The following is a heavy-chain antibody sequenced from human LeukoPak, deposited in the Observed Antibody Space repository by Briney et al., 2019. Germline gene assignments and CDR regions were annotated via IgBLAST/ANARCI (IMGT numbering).Heavy chain of an antibody. CDR3: AKETRGYSYGGPY. V-gene: IGHV3-23*01. J-gene: IGHJ4*02. Sequence: GGSLRLSCAASGFTFSSYAMSWVRQAPGKGLEWVSAISGSGGSTYYADAVKGRFTISRDNSKNTLYLQMTSLRAGDTAVYYCAKETRGYSYGGPYWGQGTLVTVSS. CDR2: ISGSGGST. CDR1: GFTFSSYA. D-gene: IGHD5-18*01.